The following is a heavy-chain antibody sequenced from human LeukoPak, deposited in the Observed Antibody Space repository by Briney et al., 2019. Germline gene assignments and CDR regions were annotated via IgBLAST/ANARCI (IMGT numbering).Heavy chain of an antibody. CDR2: INGDGGSR. D-gene: IGHD6-13*01. J-gene: IGHJ4*02. CDR1: GFTFSTYW. CDR3: ASASSHRTAAGGDY. Sequence: GGSLRLSCAASGFTFSTYWMRWVRQAPGKGLVWVSRINGDGGSRNYADSVKGRFTISRDNAKNTLYLQMSSLRVEDTAVYYCASASSHRTAAGGDYWGQGTLVTVS. V-gene: IGHV3-74*01.